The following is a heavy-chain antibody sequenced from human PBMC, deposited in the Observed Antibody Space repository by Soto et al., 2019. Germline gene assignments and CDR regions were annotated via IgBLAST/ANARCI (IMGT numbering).Heavy chain of an antibody. D-gene: IGHD1-20*01. V-gene: IGHV4-34*01. Sequence: SETLSLTCAVYGGSFSGYYWSWIRQPPGKGLEWIGEINHSGSTNYNPSLKCRVTISVDTSKNQFSLKLSSVTAADTAVYYCARESITAQPDWGQGTLVTVSS. CDR1: GGSFSGYY. CDR3: ARESITAQPD. CDR2: INHSGST. J-gene: IGHJ4*02.